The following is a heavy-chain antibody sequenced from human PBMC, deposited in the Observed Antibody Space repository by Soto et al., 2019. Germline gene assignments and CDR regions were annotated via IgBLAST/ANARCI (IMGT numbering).Heavy chain of an antibody. D-gene: IGHD3-16*02. V-gene: IGHV1-8*01. CDR2: MNPNSGHT. J-gene: IGHJ5*02. CDR3: ARGLSEYYYDVWGSYRPLSVAP. Sequence: QVQLVQSGAEVKKPGASVKVSCKASGYTFTSYDINWVRQATGQGLEWMGWMNPNSGHTGYAQKFQGRVTMTRNTSISTAYMELSSLRSEDTAVYYCARGLSEYYYDVWGSYRPLSVAPWGQGTLVTVSS. CDR1: GYTFTSYD.